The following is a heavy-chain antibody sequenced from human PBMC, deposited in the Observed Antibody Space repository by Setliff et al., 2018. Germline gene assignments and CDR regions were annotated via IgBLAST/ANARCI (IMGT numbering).Heavy chain of an antibody. CDR1: GFTFSNYA. D-gene: IGHD6-19*01. V-gene: IGHV3-30-3*01. J-gene: IGHJ6*03. Sequence: HPGGSLRLSCSASGFTFSNYAMHWVRQAPGKGLEWVALITFDGSNKYYTDSVKGRFTISRDISKNMLYLQMNSLRPEDTAVYYCAKSSVASTFYNFYYMDVWGKGTTVTVSS. CDR3: AKSSVASTFYNFYYMDV. CDR2: ITFDGSNK.